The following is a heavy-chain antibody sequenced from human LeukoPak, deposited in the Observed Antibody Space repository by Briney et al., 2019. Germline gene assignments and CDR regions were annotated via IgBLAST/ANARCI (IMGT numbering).Heavy chain of an antibody. J-gene: IGHJ6*03. V-gene: IGHV1-2*02. CDR2: INPNSGGT. D-gene: IGHD6-13*01. CDR3: ARDNQYSSSWYVALYYYYMDV. CDR1: GYTFTGYY. Sequence: ASVKVSCKASGYTFTGYYMHWVRQAPGQGLEWMGWINPNSGGTNYAQKFQGRVTMTRDTSIGTAYMELSRLRSDDTAVYYCARDNQYSSSWYVALYYYYMDVWGKGTTVTISS.